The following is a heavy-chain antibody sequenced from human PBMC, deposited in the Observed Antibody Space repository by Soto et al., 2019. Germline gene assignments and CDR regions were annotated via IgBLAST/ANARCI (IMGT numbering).Heavy chain of an antibody. J-gene: IGHJ4*02. CDR3: AKVTAYSSTMTFDY. CDR2: ISYDGSNK. CDR1: GFTFSSYA. D-gene: IGHD6-13*01. Sequence: QVQLVESGGGVVQPGRSLRLSCAASGFTFSSYAMHWVRQAPGKGLEWVAVISYDGSNKYYADSVKGRFTISRDNSKNTLYLQMNSLRAEDTAIYYCAKVTAYSSTMTFDYWGQGTLVTVSS. V-gene: IGHV3-30-3*01.